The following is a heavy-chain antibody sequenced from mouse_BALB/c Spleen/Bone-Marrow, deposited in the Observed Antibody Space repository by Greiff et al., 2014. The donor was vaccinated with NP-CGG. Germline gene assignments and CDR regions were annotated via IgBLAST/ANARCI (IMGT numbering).Heavy chain of an antibody. Sequence: EVQLQQSGPELVKPGASVKMSCKASGYTFTSYVMHWVKQKPGQGLEWIGYIHPYNDGTKYNEKFKGKATLTSDKSSSTAYMELSSLTSEDSAVYYCTRRYGNYYFDYWGQGTTLTVSS. CDR2: IHPYNDGT. CDR1: GYTFTSYV. D-gene: IGHD2-10*02. V-gene: IGHV1-14*01. J-gene: IGHJ2*01. CDR3: TRRYGNYYFDY.